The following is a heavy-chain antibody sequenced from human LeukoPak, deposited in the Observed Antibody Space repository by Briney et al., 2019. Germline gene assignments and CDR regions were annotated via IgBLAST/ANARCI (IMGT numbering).Heavy chain of an antibody. CDR1: GGSFSGYY. V-gene: IGHV4-59*01. CDR3: ARDCSSTSCYGLLDY. J-gene: IGHJ4*02. CDR2: IYYSGST. D-gene: IGHD2-2*01. Sequence: SGTLSLTCAVYGGSFSGYYWSWIRQPPGKGLEWIGYIYYSGSTNYNPSLKSRVTISVDTSKNQFSLKLSSVTAADTAVYYCARDCSSTSCYGLLDYWGQGTLVTVSS.